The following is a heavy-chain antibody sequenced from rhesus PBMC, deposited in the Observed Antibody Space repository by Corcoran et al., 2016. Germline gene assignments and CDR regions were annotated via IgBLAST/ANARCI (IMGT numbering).Heavy chain of an antibody. V-gene: IGHV4-169*02. CDR1: GGSISSSY. CDR3: ASGSWEYCTGSGCYVPYYFDY. J-gene: IGHJ4*01. D-gene: IGHD2-21*01. Sequence: QLQLQESGPGLVKPSETLSVTCAVSGGSISSSYWSWIRQAPGTGLEWIGYIYGSGSSTNSNPSLKSRVTLSVDTPKNQLSLKLSSVTAADTAVYYCASGSWEYCTGSGCYVPYYFDYWGQGVLVTVSS. CDR2: IYGSGSST.